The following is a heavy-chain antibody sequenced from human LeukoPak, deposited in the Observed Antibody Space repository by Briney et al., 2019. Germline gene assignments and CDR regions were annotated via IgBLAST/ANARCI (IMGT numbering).Heavy chain of an antibody. D-gene: IGHD3-9*01. V-gene: IGHV1-18*01. Sequence: GESLKISCKGSGYTFTTYGISWVRQAPGQGLEWMGWVSAYNGNTNYPQKLQGRVTMTTDTATSTAYMELRSLRSDDTAVYYCARYDISEYSLWNDSPVNPFDIWGQGTMVTVSS. J-gene: IGHJ3*02. CDR3: ARYDISEYSLWNDSPVNPFDI. CDR1: GYTFTTYG. CDR2: VSAYNGNT.